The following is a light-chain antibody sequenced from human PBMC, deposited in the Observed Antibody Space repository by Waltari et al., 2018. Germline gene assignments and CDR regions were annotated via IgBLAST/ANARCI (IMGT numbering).Light chain of an antibody. CDR1: SLRSFY. J-gene: IGLJ2*01. CDR2: AKH. V-gene: IGLV3-19*01. CDR3: LSQDSSGKHLV. Sequence: SSELTQDPAVSVALGQTVRITCQGDSLRSFYASWYQKRPGQAPVVVLYAKHSRPSGIPARFSGSRSRNTASLTISGAQAEDEADYYCLSQDSSGKHLVFGGGTKLTVL.